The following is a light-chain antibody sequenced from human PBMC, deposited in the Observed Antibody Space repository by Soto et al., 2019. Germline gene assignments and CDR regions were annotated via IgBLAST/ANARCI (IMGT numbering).Light chain of an antibody. CDR3: GSWDSSLSAYV. J-gene: IGLJ1*01. CDR2: GNS. CDR1: SSNIGAGYD. Sequence: SVLTQPPSVSGAPGQRVTISCTGSSSNIGAGYDVHWYQQLPGTAPKLLIYGNSNRPSGVPDRFSGSKSGTSASLGITGFQTGDEADYYCGSWDSSLSAYVFGTGTKLTVL. V-gene: IGLV1-40*01.